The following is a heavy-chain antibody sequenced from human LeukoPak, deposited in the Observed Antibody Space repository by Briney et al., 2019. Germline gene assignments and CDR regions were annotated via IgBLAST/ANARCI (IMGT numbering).Heavy chain of an antibody. CDR1: GFTFSSYD. V-gene: IGHV3-23*01. J-gene: IGHJ5*02. Sequence: GGSLRLSCAASGFTFSSYDMSWVRQAPGKGLEWVSVISGSGGSTYYADSVKGRFTISRDNSKNTMYLQMNSLRAEDTAVYYCAKDRGWLVRGNWFDPWGQGTQVTVSS. CDR2: ISGSGGST. D-gene: IGHD6-19*01. CDR3: AKDRGWLVRGNWFDP.